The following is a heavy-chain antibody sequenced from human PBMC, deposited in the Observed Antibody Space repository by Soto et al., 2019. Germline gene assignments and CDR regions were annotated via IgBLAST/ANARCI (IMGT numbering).Heavy chain of an antibody. D-gene: IGHD3-22*01. CDR1: GGTFNNYA. Sequence: SVKVSCKASGGTFNNYAITWVRQAPGQGLEWMGGIVPLFGTPIYAQKFQGRVTIAADKSTNTAYMELSLLRSEDTAVYYCARDYYDTTGHAKYYYYGMDVWGQGATVTVSS. CDR3: ARDYYDTTGHAKYYYYGMDV. CDR2: IVPLFGTP. V-gene: IGHV1-69*06. J-gene: IGHJ6*02.